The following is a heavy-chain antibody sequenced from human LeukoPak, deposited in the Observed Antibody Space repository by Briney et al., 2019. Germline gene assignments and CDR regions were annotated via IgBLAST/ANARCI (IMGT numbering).Heavy chain of an antibody. Sequence: SETLSLTCTVSGGSISSYYWSWIRQPPGKGLEWIGYIYYSGSTNYNPSLKSRLTISVDTSKNQFSLRLSSVTAADTAVYYCARAQRGYYYDTSGYAYAFDIWGQGTMVTVSS. CDR2: IYYSGST. D-gene: IGHD3-22*01. CDR1: GGSISSYY. J-gene: IGHJ3*02. CDR3: ARAQRGYYYDTSGYAYAFDI. V-gene: IGHV4-59*01.